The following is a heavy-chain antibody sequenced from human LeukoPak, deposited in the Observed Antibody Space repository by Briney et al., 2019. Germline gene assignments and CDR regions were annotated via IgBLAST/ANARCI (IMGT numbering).Heavy chain of an antibody. V-gene: IGHV4-30-2*01. CDR2: INHSGST. Sequence: SQTLSLTCTVSGGSISSGGYYWSWIRQPPGKGLEWIGEINHSGSTNYNPSLKSRVTISVDTSKNQFSLKLSSVTAADAAVYYCARALQGNFDYWGQGTLVTVSS. CDR3: ARALQGNFDY. D-gene: IGHD4-4*01. CDR1: GGSISSGGYY. J-gene: IGHJ4*02.